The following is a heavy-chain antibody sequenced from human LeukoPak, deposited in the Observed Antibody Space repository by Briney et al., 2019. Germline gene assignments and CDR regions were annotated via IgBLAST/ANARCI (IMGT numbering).Heavy chain of an antibody. CDR3: ARDRYSSDWRRGIFDY. CDR1: GFTFSSYE. D-gene: IGHD6-19*01. V-gene: IGHV3-48*03. CDR2: ITSSGSPI. Sequence: GESLKISCAASGFTFSSYEMNWVRQAPGKGLEWVSYITSSGSPIYYADSVKGRFTISRDNAKNSLYLQMNSLRAEDTAVYYCARDRYSSDWRRGIFDYWGQGTLVTVSS. J-gene: IGHJ4*02.